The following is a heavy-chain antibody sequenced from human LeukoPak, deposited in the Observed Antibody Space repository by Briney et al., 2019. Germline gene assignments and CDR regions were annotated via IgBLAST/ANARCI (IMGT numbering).Heavy chain of an antibody. V-gene: IGHV3-74*01. J-gene: IGHJ4*02. CDR1: GFTFSTYW. Sequence: GGSLRLSCAVPGFTFSTYWMHWVRQAPGKGLVWVSRINTDGTVTNYADSVRGRFTISRDNAKNSLHLQMNSLRADDTAVYYCSRSTFGEFDYWGQGTLVTVSS. CDR3: SRSTFGEFDY. D-gene: IGHD3-10*01. CDR2: INTDGTVT.